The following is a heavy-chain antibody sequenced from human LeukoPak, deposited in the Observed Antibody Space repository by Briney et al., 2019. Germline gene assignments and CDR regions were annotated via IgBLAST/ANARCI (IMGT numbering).Heavy chain of an antibody. D-gene: IGHD6-6*01. V-gene: IGHV1-2*02. J-gene: IGHJ4*02. CDR2: INPNSGGT. CDR1: GYTFTGYY. CDR3: ARGGEGIAARPGRIDY. Sequence: GASVKVSCKASGYTFTGYYMHWVRQAPGQGLEWMGWINPNSGGTNYAQKFQGRVTMTRDTSISTAYMELSRLRSDDTAVYYCARGGEGIAARPGRIDYWGQGTLVTVSS.